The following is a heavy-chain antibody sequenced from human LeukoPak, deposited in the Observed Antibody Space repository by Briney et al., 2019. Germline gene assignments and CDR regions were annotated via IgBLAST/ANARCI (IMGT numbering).Heavy chain of an antibody. CDR1: GGSISSYY. Sequence: SETLSLTCTVSGGSISSYYWSWIRQAPGKGLEWIGYIYYSGSTNFNPSLKSRVTISVDTSKNQFSLKMSSVTAADTAVYFCAGTELGYCTVTGCPLESWGQGTLVTVSS. D-gene: IGHD2-8*02. J-gene: IGHJ4*02. V-gene: IGHV4-59*01. CDR3: AGTELGYCTVTGCPLES. CDR2: IYYSGST.